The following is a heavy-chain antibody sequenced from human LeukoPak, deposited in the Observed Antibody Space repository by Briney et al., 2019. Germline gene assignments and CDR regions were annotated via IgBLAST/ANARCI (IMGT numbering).Heavy chain of an antibody. CDR1: GYTLTELF. CDR3: ARDNRKNVLRYFDWSDAFDI. CDR2: FNPEDGET. J-gene: IGHJ3*02. D-gene: IGHD3-9*01. Sequence: ASVKVSCKVSGYTLTELFMHWVRQAPGKGLEWVGGFNPEDGETIYAQEFQGRVAMTEDTSTDTAYMELSSLRSEDTAVYYCARDNRKNVLRYFDWSDAFDIWGQGTMVTVSS. V-gene: IGHV1-24*01.